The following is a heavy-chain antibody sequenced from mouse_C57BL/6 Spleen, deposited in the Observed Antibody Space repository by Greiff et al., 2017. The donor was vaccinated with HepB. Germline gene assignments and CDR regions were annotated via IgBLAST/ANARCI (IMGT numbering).Heavy chain of an antibody. CDR3: ARSPWEYAMDY. J-gene: IGHJ4*01. V-gene: IGHV1-72*01. Sequence: QVHVKQPGAELVKPGASVKLSCKASGYTFTSYWMHWVKQRPGRGLEWIGRIDPNSGGTKYNEKFKSKATLTVDKPSSTAYMQLSSLTSEDSAVYYCARSPWEYAMDYWGQGTSVTVSS. CDR1: GYTFTSYW. CDR2: IDPNSGGT. D-gene: IGHD4-1*01.